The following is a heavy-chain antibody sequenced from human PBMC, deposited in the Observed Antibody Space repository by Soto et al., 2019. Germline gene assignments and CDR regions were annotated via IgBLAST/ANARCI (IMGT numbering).Heavy chain of an antibody. V-gene: IGHV3-23*01. CDR1: GFTFTSYA. Sequence: EVQLLESGGGLVQPGGSLRLSCAASGFTFTSYAMSWVRQAPGKGLEWVSAISGSGGSTYYADSVKGRFTISRDNSKNTLYLQMNSLRAEDTAVYYCAKSNIVVVVAATGAFDIWGQGTMVTVSS. CDR3: AKSNIVVVVAATGAFDI. D-gene: IGHD2-15*01. CDR2: ISGSGGST. J-gene: IGHJ3*02.